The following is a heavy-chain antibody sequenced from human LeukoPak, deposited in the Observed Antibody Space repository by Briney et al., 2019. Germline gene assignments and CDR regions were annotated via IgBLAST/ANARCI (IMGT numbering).Heavy chain of an antibody. CDR2: IDYSGST. V-gene: IGHV4-59*01. CDR3: ARRWYHAYCDY. CDR1: GGSISGSY. Sequence: SETLSLTCTVSGGSISGSYWSWIRQPPGKGLEWIGCIDYSGSTYYNPSLKSRVTVSADTSKNQFSLKLTSVTAADTAVYYCARRWYHAYCDYWGQGSLVTVSS. D-gene: IGHD2-15*01. J-gene: IGHJ4*02.